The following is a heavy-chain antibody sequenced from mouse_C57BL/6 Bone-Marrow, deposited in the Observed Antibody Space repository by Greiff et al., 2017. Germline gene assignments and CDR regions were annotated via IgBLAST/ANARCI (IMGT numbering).Heavy chain of an antibody. J-gene: IGHJ1*03. CDR2: INPNNGGT. D-gene: IGHD1-1*01. CDR1: GYTFTDYN. V-gene: IGHV1-18*01. CDR3: ARRGFVARYFDV. Sequence: VQLQQPGPELVKPGASVKIPCKASGYTFTDYNMDWVKQSHGKSLEWIGDINPNNGGTIYTQKFKGKATLTVDKSSSTAYMELRSLTSEDTAVYYCARRGFVARYFDVWGTGTTVTVSS.